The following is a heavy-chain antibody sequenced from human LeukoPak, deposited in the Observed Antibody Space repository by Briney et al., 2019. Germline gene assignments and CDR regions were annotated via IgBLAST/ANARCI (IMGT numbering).Heavy chain of an antibody. V-gene: IGHV4-59*01. Sequence: SETLSLTCSVSGSSITNYCWNWIRQPPGKGLEWIGYNCDSDNTDYKPSLKSRVTISLDTSKNQFSLKLTSATAADTAVYYCARWHSHGRYFDYWGQAALVTVSS. J-gene: IGHJ4*02. CDR1: GSSITNYC. CDR2: NCDSDNT. D-gene: IGHD2-21*01. CDR3: ARWHSHGRYFDY.